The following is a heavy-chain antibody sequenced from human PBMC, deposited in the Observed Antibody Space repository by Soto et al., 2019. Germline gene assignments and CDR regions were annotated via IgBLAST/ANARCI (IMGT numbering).Heavy chain of an antibody. Sequence: SVKVSCKASGGTFSSYAISWVRQAPGQGLEWMGGIIPIFGTANYAQKFQGRVTITADESTSTAYMELSSLRSEDTAVYYCARYPGIAARLDYWGQGTMGTVSS. CDR2: IIPIFGTA. CDR3: ARYPGIAARLDY. V-gene: IGHV1-69*13. J-gene: IGHJ4*02. CDR1: GGTFSSYA. D-gene: IGHD6-6*01.